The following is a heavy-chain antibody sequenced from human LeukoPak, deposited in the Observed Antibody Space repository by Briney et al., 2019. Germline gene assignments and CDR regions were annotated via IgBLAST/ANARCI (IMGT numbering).Heavy chain of an antibody. Sequence: GGSLRLSCAASGFPFTNYAMSWVRQAPGKGLECVSVISGDGSSTYYADSVKGRFTISRDNSKNTLYLQMNSLRAEDTAVYYCARGPSRELLWFGEPYYGMDVWGQGTTVTVSS. V-gene: IGHV3-23*01. CDR2: ISGDGSST. D-gene: IGHD3-10*01. CDR3: ARGPSRELLWFGEPYYGMDV. CDR1: GFPFTNYA. J-gene: IGHJ6*02.